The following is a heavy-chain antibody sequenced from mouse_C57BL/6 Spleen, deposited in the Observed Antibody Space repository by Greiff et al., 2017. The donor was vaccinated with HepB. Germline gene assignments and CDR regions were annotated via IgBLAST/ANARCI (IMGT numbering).Heavy chain of an antibody. CDR1: GYTFTDYN. Sequence: EVKLQQSGPELVKPGASVKIPCKASGYTFTDYNMDWVKQSHGKSLEWIGDINPNNGGTIYNQKFKGKATLTVDKSSSTAYMELRSLTSEDTAVYYCASGSGNYYGSSYRYFDVWGTGTTVTVSS. CDR2: INPNNGGT. J-gene: IGHJ1*03. CDR3: ASGSGNYYGSSYRYFDV. V-gene: IGHV1-18*01. D-gene: IGHD1-1*01.